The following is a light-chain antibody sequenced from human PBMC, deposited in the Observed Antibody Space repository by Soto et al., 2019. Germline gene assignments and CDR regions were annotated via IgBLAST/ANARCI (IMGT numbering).Light chain of an antibody. CDR1: QSISSY. V-gene: IGKV1-39*01. CDR2: AAS. CDR3: QQSYSTPWT. Sequence: DIQMTQSPXSXXASVGDRVTITCRASQSISSYLNWYQQKPGKAPKLLIYAASSLQSGVPSRFSGSGSGTDFTLTISSLQPEDFATYYCQQSYSTPWTFGQGTKVEIK. J-gene: IGKJ1*01.